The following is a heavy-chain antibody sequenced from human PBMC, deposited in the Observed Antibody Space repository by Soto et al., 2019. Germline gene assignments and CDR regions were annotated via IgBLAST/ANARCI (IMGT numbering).Heavy chain of an antibody. D-gene: IGHD1-26*01. Sequence: SETLSLTCAVSGYSISSGYYWGWIRQPAGKGLEWIGSIYHSGSTYYNPSLKSRVTISVDTSKNQFSLKLSSVTAADTAVYYCARAVDRWDYYYGMDVWGQGTTVTVSS. CDR2: IYHSGST. CDR1: GYSISSGYY. J-gene: IGHJ6*01. V-gene: IGHV4-38-2*01. CDR3: ARAVDRWDYYYGMDV.